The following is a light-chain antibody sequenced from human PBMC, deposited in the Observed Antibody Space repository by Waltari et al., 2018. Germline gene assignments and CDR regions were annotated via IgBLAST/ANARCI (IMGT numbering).Light chain of an antibody. J-gene: IGLJ1*01. CDR1: RPNIGRNH. CDR3: AAWDDSLSGGV. Sequence: QSVLTQPPSASGTSGQRVTISCSGRRPNIGRNHVYWYQQLPGAAPKVLIYRSDQRPSGVPDRFSGSKFASSASLTISGLRSDDEADYYCAAWDDSLSGGVFGTGTRVTVL. V-gene: IGLV1-47*01. CDR2: RSD.